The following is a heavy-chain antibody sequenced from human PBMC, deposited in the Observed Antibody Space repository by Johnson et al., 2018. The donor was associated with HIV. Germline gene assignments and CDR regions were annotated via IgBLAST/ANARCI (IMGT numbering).Heavy chain of an antibody. CDR2: ISGSGGST. V-gene: IGHV3-23*04. Sequence: VQLVESGGGLVQPGRSLRLSCAASGFTFDDYAMSWVRQAPGKGLEWVSGISGSGGSTYYADSVKGRFTISRDNSKNTLYLQMISLRAEDTAVYYCAKEEGLAAAGTGEAFDIWGQGTMVTVSS. J-gene: IGHJ3*02. CDR3: AKEEGLAAAGTGEAFDI. D-gene: IGHD6-13*01. CDR1: GFTFDDYA.